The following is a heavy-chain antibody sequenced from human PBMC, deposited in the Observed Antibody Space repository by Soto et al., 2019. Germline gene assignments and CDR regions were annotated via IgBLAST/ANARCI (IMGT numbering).Heavy chain of an antibody. Sequence: QVQLVQSGAEVKKPGSSVKVSCKASGGTFSSYAISWVRQAPGQGLEWMGGIIPIFGTANYAQKFQGRVTITADESTSTAYMELSRLRSEDTAVYYCARVPDCTNGVGYPDDWGQGTLVTVSS. J-gene: IGHJ4*02. V-gene: IGHV1-69*12. CDR2: IIPIFGTA. CDR3: ARVPDCTNGVGYPDD. CDR1: GGTFSSYA. D-gene: IGHD2-8*01.